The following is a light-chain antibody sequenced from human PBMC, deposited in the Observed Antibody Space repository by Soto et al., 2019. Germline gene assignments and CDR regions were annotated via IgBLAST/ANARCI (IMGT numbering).Light chain of an antibody. Sequence: DIQMTQSPPTLSASVGDRVAITCRASRSIGDWLAWYQQKPGRAPKLLIYAASSLQSGVPSRYSGSGSGKDFTFTISSLQPEDFATYYDQRSYRPPALTFGRGTKVDIK. CDR2: AAS. J-gene: IGKJ4*02. CDR3: QRSYRPPALT. CDR1: RSIGDW. V-gene: IGKV1-39*01.